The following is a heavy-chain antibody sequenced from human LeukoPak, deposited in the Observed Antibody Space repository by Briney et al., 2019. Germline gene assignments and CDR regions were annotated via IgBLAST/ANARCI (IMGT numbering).Heavy chain of an antibody. CDR1: GFTFSYYS. CDR2: ISDSSNI. V-gene: IGHV3-48*02. J-gene: IGHJ4*02. D-gene: IGHD2-21*02. CDR3: AKAVVTAFDY. Sequence: GGSLRLSCAASGFTFSYYSMNWVRQAREKGLEWVSYISDSSNIYYADSVKGRFTISRDNAKNSLYLQMNSLRDEDTAVYYCAKAVVTAFDYWGQGTLVTVSS.